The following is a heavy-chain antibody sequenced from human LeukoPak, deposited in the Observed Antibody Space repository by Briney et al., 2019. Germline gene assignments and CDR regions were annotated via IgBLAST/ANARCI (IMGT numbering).Heavy chain of an antibody. J-gene: IGHJ4*02. CDR1: GFTFSSYG. CDR2: ISYDGSNK. V-gene: IGHV3-30*03. D-gene: IGHD3-10*01. CDR3: ARWYYGSGDY. Sequence: GGSLRLSCAASGFTFSSYGMHWVRQAPGKGLEWVAVISYDGSNKYYADSVKGRFTISRDNSKNSLYLQMNSLRAEDTAVYYCARWYYGSGDYWGQGTLVTVSS.